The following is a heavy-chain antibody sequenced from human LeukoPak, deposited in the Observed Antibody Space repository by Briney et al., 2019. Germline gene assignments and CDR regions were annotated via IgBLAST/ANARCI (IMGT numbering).Heavy chain of an antibody. CDR2: INPSGGST. D-gene: IGHD1-26*01. J-gene: IGHJ5*02. V-gene: IGHV1-46*01. CDR3: ARGGVGATTFWFDP. CDR1: GYTFTGYY. Sequence: ASVEVSCKASGYTFTGYYIHWVRQAPGQGLECMGIINPSGGSTSYAQKFQGRVTMTRDMSTSTVYMELSSLRSEDTAVYYCARGGVGATTFWFDPWGQGTLVTVSS.